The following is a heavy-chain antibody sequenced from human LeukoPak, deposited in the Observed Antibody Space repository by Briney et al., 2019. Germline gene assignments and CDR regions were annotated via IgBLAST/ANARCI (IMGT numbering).Heavy chain of an antibody. J-gene: IGHJ6*02. Sequence: GGSLRLSCAASGFTFSSYGMHWVRQAPGKGLEWVAVISYDGSNKYYADSAKGRFTISRDNSKNTLYLQMNSLRAEDTAVYYCAKDGYCSSTSCYAGGNYYYYYGMDVWGQGTTVTVSS. V-gene: IGHV3-30*18. CDR1: GFTFSSYG. D-gene: IGHD2-2*03. CDR3: AKDGYCSSTSCYAGGNYYYYYGMDV. CDR2: ISYDGSNK.